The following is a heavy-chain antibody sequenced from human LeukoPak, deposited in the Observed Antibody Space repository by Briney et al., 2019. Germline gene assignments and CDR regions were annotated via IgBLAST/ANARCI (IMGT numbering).Heavy chain of an antibody. CDR1: GGPFSGYY. J-gene: IGHJ3*02. V-gene: IGHV4-34*01. CDR3: ARHDYGDYGAFDI. CDR2: INHSGSI. D-gene: IGHD4-17*01. Sequence: SETLSLTCAVYGGPFSGYYWSWIRQPPGKGLEWIGEINHSGSINYNPSLKSRVTISVDTSKNQFSLKLSSVTAADTAVYYCARHDYGDYGAFDIWGQGTMVTVSS.